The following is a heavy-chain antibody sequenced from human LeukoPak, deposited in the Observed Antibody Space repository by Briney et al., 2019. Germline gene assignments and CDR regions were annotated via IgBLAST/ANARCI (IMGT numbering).Heavy chain of an antibody. Sequence: ASVKVSFKASGYTFTDYYMHWVRQAPGQGLEWMGRINPNSGGTNYEQKFQGRGTNTRDTYNRPAYMELSSLRYDDTAVYYCARARDILTGSGYYFDYWGQGTLVTVSS. CDR3: ARARDILTGSGYYFDY. D-gene: IGHD3-9*01. CDR2: INPNSGGT. V-gene: IGHV1-2*01. J-gene: IGHJ4*02. CDR1: GYTFTDYY.